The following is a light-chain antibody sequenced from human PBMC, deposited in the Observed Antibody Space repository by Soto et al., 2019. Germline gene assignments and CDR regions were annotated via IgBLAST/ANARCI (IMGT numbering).Light chain of an antibody. J-gene: IGLJ3*02. CDR2: GVT. Sequence: QPVLTQPASMSGSPGQSITISCTGTSGDVGFYDFVSWYQQHPGKVPRLIIYGVTKRPSGVSHRFSGSKSGNTASLTISGLQVEDEADYSCASYTGSSTYVFGGGTKVTVL. V-gene: IGLV2-14*03. CDR3: ASYTGSSTYV. CDR1: SGDVGFYDF.